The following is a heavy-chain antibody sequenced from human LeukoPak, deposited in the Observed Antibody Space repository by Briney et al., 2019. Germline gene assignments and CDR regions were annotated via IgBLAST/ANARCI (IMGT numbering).Heavy chain of an antibody. CDR2: IYYSGST. CDR1: GGSTSSSSYY. J-gene: IGHJ4*02. V-gene: IGHV4-39*01. CDR3: ASQPEVMVYAIPFDY. Sequence: SETLSLTCTVSGGSTSSSSYYWGWIRQPPGKGLEWIGSIYYSGSTYYNPSLKSRVTISVDTSKNQFSLKLSSVTAADTAVYYCASQPEVMVYAIPFDYWGQGTLVTVSS. D-gene: IGHD2-8*01.